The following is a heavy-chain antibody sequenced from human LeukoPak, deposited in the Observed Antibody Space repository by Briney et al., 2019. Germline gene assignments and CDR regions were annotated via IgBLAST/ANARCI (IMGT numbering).Heavy chain of an antibody. V-gene: IGHV5-51*01. D-gene: IGHD2-8*01. CDR1: VHSFTNAW. CDR2: IYPDDSDT. J-gene: IGHJ5*02. Sequence: GESLNISCKGSVHSFTNAWIAGVRQKPGKGLEWMGIIYPDDSDTRYSPSFEGQVTISADKSISAAYLQWSSLRASDTAMYYCARSAGDRSKGVCYSYNWFDPWGQGTLVTVSS. CDR3: ARSAGDRSKGVCYSYNWFDP.